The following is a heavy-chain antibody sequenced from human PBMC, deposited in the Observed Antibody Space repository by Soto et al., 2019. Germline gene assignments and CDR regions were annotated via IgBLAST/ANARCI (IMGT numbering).Heavy chain of an antibody. V-gene: IGHV3-9*01. D-gene: IGHD2-2*02. J-gene: IGHJ4*02. CDR1: GFTFDDYA. CDR2: ISWNSGSI. Sequence: EVQLVESGGGLVQPGSSRRLSFEASGFTFDDYAMHWVRQAPGKGREWVSGISWNSGSIGYADSVKGRFTISRDNAKNSLYLQMNSLRAEDTALYYCVKDKTPVLLYPAFDYWGQGTLVTVSS. CDR3: VKDKTPVLLYPAFDY.